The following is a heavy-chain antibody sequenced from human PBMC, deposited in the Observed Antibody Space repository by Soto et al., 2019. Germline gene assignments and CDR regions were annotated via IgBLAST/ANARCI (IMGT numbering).Heavy chain of an antibody. CDR3: ARDTETLGPRANDALDI. Sequence: QAQLVQSGAEMKKPGASVKVSCKATGYTFSAYTMNWVRQAPGQSLEWMGWINAGSGNTKYSQNFKGRVIITRDTSASTVYMELTGLTSEDTAMYYCARDTETLGPRANDALDIWGQGPMFTVS. CDR2: INAGSGNT. CDR1: GYTFSAYT. V-gene: IGHV1-3*01. D-gene: IGHD3-3*02. J-gene: IGHJ3*02.